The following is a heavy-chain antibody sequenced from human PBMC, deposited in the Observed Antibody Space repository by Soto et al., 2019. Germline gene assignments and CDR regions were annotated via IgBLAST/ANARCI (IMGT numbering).Heavy chain of an antibody. J-gene: IGHJ4*02. CDR3: AKDTYYYDSSGYYTFDY. D-gene: IGHD3-22*01. CDR2: ISYDGSNQ. CDR1: GFTFSSYG. V-gene: IGHV3-30*18. Sequence: PGGSLRLSCAASGFTFSSYGMHWVRQAPGKGLEWVAHISYDGSNQHYVDSVKGRFTISRDNSKNTVYLQMNSLRAEESAVYYCAKDTYYYDSSGYYTFDYWGQGTLVTVSS.